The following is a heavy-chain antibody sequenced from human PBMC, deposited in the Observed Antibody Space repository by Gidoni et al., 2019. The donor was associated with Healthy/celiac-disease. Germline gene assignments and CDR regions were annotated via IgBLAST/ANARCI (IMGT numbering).Heavy chain of an antibody. CDR1: GFTFSSYA. V-gene: IGHV3-23*01. Sequence: EVQLLESGGGLVQPGGSLRLSCAASGFTFSSYAMSCVRQAPGEGLEWVSAISGSGGSTYYADSGKGRFTISRDNSKNTLYLQMNSLRAEDTAVYYCAKGRRDGYNYWYFDLWGRGTLVTVSS. CDR2: ISGSGGST. CDR3: AKGRRDGYNYWYFDL. J-gene: IGHJ2*01. D-gene: IGHD5-12*01.